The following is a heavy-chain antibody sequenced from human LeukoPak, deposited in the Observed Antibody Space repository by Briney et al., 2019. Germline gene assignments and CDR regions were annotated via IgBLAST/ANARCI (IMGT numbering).Heavy chain of an antibody. V-gene: IGHV3-7*03. CDR3: AWGTGVGALDYFDY. Sequence: GGSLRLSCATSGVTFSTYWMTWIRQAPGKSLEWVANIKYDGIETHYVDSMRGRITISRDNARNSLYLQMNSLRAEDTAVYYCAWGTGVGALDYFDYWGQGTLVTVSS. J-gene: IGHJ4*02. D-gene: IGHD1-26*01. CDR2: IKYDGIET. CDR1: GVTFSTYW.